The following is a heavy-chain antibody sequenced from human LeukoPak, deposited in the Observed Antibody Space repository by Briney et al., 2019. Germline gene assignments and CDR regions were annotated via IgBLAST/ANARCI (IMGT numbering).Heavy chain of an antibody. CDR1: GGTFSSYA. CDR2: IIPIFGTA. D-gene: IGHD5-24*01. Sequence: SVKVSCKASGGTFSSYAISWVRQAPGQGLEWMGGIIPIFGTANYAQKFQDRVTITADKSTSTAYMELSSLRSEDTAVYYCARFPLEMATMYFDYWGQGTLVTVSS. J-gene: IGHJ4*02. V-gene: IGHV1-69*06. CDR3: ARFPLEMATMYFDY.